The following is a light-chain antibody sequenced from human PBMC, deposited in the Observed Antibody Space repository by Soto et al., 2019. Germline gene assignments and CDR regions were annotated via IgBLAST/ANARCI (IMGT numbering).Light chain of an antibody. Sequence: DMVMTQSPDSLAVSLGERATINCKSSQSVLYSSNNKNYLAWYQQKPRQPPKLLIYWASTRESGVPGRFSGSGSGTDFTLTISSLQAEDVAVYFCQQYYSTPHTFGQGTKLEIK. CDR3: QQYYSTPHT. J-gene: IGKJ2*01. CDR2: WAS. V-gene: IGKV4-1*01. CDR1: QSVLYSSNNKNY.